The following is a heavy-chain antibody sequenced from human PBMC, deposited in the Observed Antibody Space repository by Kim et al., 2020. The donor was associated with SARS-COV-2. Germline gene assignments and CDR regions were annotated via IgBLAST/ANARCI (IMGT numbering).Heavy chain of an antibody. D-gene: IGHD6-13*01. J-gene: IGHJ4*02. CDR3: ARVAAAGVLWRKRLDY. Sequence: GGSLRLSCAASGFTFSSYAMHWVRQAPGKGLEWVAFISYDGGNKYYADSVKGRFTISRDNAKNTLYLQMNSLRAEDTAVYYCARVAAAGVLWRKRLDYWGQGTLVNVSS. V-gene: IGHV3-30-3*01. CDR1: GFTFSSYA. CDR2: ISYDGGNK.